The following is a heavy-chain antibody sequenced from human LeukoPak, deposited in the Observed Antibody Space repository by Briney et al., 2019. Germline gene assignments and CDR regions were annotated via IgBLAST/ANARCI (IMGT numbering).Heavy chain of an antibody. J-gene: IGHJ4*02. Sequence: GGSLRLSCAASGITFSSYSMNWVRQAPGKGLEWVSYISSSSSTIYYADSVKGRFTISRDNAKNSLYLQMNSLRAEDTAVYYCARDSHYDSSGYYYVDYWGQGTLVTVSS. D-gene: IGHD3-22*01. CDR1: GITFSSYS. CDR2: ISSSSSTI. V-gene: IGHV3-48*01. CDR3: ARDSHYDSSGYYYVDY.